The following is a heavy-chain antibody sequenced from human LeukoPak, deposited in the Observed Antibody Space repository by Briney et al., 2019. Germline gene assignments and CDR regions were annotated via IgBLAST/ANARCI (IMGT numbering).Heavy chain of an antibody. Sequence: PSQTLSLTCAISGDSVSSNSASWNWIRQSPSRGLEWLGRTYYRSKWYNDYAVSVKSRITINPDTSKNQFSLQLNSVTPEDTAVYYCAREEGDSGIGSMSSPYRAFDIWGQGTMVTVSS. D-gene: IGHD2-21*02. V-gene: IGHV6-1*01. CDR2: TYYRSKWYN. J-gene: IGHJ3*02. CDR3: AREEGDSGIGSMSSPYRAFDI. CDR1: GDSVSSNSAS.